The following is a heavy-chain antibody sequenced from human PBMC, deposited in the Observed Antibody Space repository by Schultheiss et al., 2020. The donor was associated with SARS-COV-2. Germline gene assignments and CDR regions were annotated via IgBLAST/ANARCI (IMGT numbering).Heavy chain of an antibody. CDR1: GFIFNNYA. Sequence: GGSLRLSCAVSGFIFNNYAMSWVRQAPGQGLEYVSAISSNGGSTYYADSVKGRFTISRDNSKNTLYLQMNSLRAEDTAVYYCARVAAALDYWGQGTLVTVSS. J-gene: IGHJ4*02. V-gene: IGHV3-64*04. CDR3: ARVAAALDY. CDR2: ISSNGGST. D-gene: IGHD6-13*01.